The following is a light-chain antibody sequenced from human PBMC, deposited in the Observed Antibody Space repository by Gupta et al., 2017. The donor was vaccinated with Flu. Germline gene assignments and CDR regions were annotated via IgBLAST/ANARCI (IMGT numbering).Light chain of an antibody. CDR2: GAS. V-gene: IGKV3-15*01. J-gene: IGKJ1*01. CDR1: QSISNN. Sequence: RATLSVSPGERAALSCRASQSISNNLVWYQQKPGQAPRCLIYGASTRATGIPARFSGSGSGTEFTLTITNLQSEDFAVYYCQQDHNSPRTFGQGTRVEI. CDR3: QQDHNSPRT.